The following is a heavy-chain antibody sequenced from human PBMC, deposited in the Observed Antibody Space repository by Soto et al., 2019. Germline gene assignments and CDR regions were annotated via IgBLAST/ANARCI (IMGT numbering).Heavy chain of an antibody. J-gene: IGHJ3*02. Sequence: PGRSLSLSCVASRLPFSRYWMYWVRPAPGKGLVWVSRINSDGSSTSYADSVKGRFTISRDNAKNTLYLQMNSLRPEDRAMYYCARTSPCFGELYPPQYAFDIWGQGTMVTVSS. CDR1: RLPFSRYW. CDR2: INSDGSST. D-gene: IGHD3-10*01. CDR3: ARTSPCFGELYPPQYAFDI. V-gene: IGHV3-74*01.